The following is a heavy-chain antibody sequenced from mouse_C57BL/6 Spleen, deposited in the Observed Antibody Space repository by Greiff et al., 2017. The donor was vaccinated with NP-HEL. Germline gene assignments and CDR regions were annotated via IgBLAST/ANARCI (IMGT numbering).Heavy chain of an antibody. J-gene: IGHJ4*01. D-gene: IGHD2-4*01. Sequence: VQLQQPGAELVRPGTSVKLSCKASGYTFTSYWMHWVKQRPGQGLEWIGVIDPSDSYTNYNQKFKGKATLTVDTSSSTAYMQLSSLTSEDSAVYYCAGLRRDYYAMDYWGQGTSVTVSS. CDR2: IDPSDSYT. CDR1: GYTFTSYW. CDR3: AGLRRDYYAMDY. V-gene: IGHV1-59*01.